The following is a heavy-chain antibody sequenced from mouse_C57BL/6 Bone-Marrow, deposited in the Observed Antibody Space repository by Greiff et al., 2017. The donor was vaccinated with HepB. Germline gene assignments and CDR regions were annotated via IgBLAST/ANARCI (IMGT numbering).Heavy chain of an antibody. CDR2: IYPGSGST. CDR3: VYYYGSSSYYYAMDY. V-gene: IGHV1-55*01. J-gene: IGHJ4*01. CDR1: GYTFTSYW. Sequence: VQLQQPGAELVKPGASVKMSCKASGYTFTSYWITWVKQRPGQGLEWIGDIYPGSGSTNYNEKFKSKATLTVDKSSSTAYMQLSSLTSEDSAVYYCVYYYGSSSYYYAMDYWGQGTSVTVSS. D-gene: IGHD1-1*01.